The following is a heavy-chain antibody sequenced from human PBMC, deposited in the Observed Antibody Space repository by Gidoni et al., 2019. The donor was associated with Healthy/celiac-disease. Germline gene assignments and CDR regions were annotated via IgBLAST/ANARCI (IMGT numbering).Heavy chain of an antibody. CDR2: ISYDGSNK. J-gene: IGHJ4*02. D-gene: IGHD6-13*01. V-gene: IGHV3-30-3*01. Sequence: QVQLVGSGGGVVQPGRPLRLSCAVSGFTFSSYAMHSVRQAPGKGLEWVAVISYDGSNKYYADSVKGRFTISRDNSKNTLYLQMNSLRAEDTAVYYCAREIAAAFDYWGQGTLVTVSS. CDR3: AREIAAAFDY. CDR1: GFTFSSYA.